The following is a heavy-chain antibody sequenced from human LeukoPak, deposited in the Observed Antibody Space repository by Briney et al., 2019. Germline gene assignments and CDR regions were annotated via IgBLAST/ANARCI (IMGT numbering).Heavy chain of an antibody. CDR3: AGTDYAAYPDAFDI. CDR1: GFTFSDYY. CDR2: ISSSGSTI. V-gene: IGHV3-11*01. J-gene: IGHJ3*02. Sequence: PGGSLRLSCAASGFTFSDYYMSWIRQAPGKGLEWVSYISSSGSTIYYADSVKGRFTISRDNAKNSLYLQMNSLRAEDTAVYYCAGTDYAAYPDAFDIWGQGTMVTVSS. D-gene: IGHD4-17*01.